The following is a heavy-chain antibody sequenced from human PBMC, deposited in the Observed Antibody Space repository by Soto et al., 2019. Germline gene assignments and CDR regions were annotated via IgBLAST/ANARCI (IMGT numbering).Heavy chain of an antibody. Sequence: EVQLVASGGGLVKPGGSLGLSCAASGFTFSSYSMNWVRQAPGKGLEWVSSISSSSSYIYYADSVKGRFTISRDNAKNSLYLQMNSLRAEDTAVYYCAREGYNWTYKGDYWGQGTLVTVSS. CDR2: ISSSSSYI. V-gene: IGHV3-21*01. CDR1: GFTFSSYS. D-gene: IGHD1-7*01. CDR3: AREGYNWTYKGDY. J-gene: IGHJ4*02.